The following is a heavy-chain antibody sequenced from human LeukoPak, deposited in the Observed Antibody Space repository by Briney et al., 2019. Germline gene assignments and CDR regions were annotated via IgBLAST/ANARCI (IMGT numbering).Heavy chain of an antibody. Sequence: PGGSLRLSCAASGFTFSSYWMSWVRQAPGTGLEWVANIKQDGSEKYYVDSVKGRFTISRDDSKNMVYLQMNSLRAEDTAVYFCAREGYSSGWFRLWGQGTLVTVSS. CDR1: GFTFSSYW. V-gene: IGHV3-7*03. D-gene: IGHD6-19*01. J-gene: IGHJ4*02. CDR2: IKQDGSEK. CDR3: AREGYSSGWFRL.